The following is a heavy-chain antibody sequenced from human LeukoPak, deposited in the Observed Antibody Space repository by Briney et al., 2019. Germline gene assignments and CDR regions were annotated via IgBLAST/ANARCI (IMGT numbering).Heavy chain of an antibody. J-gene: IGHJ4*02. D-gene: IGHD3-10*01. CDR2: ISSGGTYE. V-gene: IGHV3-30*01. CDR1: GFTFSNYA. Sequence: GGSLRLSCAASGFTFSNYAMHWVRQAPGKGLEWVSLISSGGTYEYYADSVKGRFTISRDNSKSTLYLQLNSLRAEDTAVYYCARDSTYYYDSGSSGPHYFDNWGQGTLVTVSS. CDR3: ARDSTYYYDSGSSGPHYFDN.